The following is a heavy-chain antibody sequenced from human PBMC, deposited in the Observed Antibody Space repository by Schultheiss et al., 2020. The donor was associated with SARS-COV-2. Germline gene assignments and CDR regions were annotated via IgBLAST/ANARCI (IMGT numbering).Heavy chain of an antibody. J-gene: IGHJ6*02. Sequence: GGSLRLSCAASGFTFSSYAMSWVRQAPGKGLEWVSAISGSGGSTYYADSVKGRFTISRDNSKNTLYLQMNSLRAEDTAVYYCARESPSDFWSGWGPDHYYYGMDVWGQGTTVTVSS. CDR2: ISGSGGST. V-gene: IGHV3-23*01. CDR3: ARESPSDFWSGWGPDHYYYGMDV. CDR1: GFTFSSYA. D-gene: IGHD3-3*01.